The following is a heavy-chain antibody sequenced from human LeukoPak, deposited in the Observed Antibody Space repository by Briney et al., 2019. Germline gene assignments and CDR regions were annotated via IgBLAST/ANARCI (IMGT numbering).Heavy chain of an antibody. CDR3: ARGELLGKFDP. CDR2: IYHSGST. V-gene: IGHV4-38-2*02. CDR1: GYSISSGYY. D-gene: IGHD1-26*01. J-gene: IGHJ5*02. Sequence: SETLSLTCTVSGYSISSGYYWGWIRQPPGKGLEWIGSIYHSGSTYYNPSLKSRVTISVDTSKNQFSLKLSSVTAADTAVYYCARGELLGKFDPWGQGTLVTVSS.